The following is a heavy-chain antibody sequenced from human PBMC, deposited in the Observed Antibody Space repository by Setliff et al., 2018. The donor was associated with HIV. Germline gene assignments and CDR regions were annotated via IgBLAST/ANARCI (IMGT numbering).Heavy chain of an antibody. CDR1: GSIFSNYS. J-gene: IGHJ6*03. CDR2: ISSSSTFI. D-gene: IGHD5-12*01. CDR3: AGYVDWYYMDV. Sequence: GSLRLSCAASGSIFSNYSMNWVRQAPGRGLEWVSSISSSSTFIYYADSVKGRFTISRDNARNSLYLQMTSLRAEDTAVYYCAGYVDWYYMDVWGKGTTVTVSS. V-gene: IGHV3-21*01.